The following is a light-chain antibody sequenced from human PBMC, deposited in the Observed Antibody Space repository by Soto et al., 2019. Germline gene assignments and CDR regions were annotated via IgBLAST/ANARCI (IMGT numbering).Light chain of an antibody. CDR2: EVS. CDR1: SSDVGGYNY. V-gene: IGLV2-8*01. J-gene: IGLJ2*01. Sequence: QSALTQPPSASGSPGQSVTISCTGTSSDVGGYNYVSWYQQHPGKAPKLMIYEVSNRPSGVPDRFSGSKSGTTASLTVPGPQDEDEADYYCCSYGLGNIVVFGGGTKLTVL. CDR3: CSYGLGNIVV.